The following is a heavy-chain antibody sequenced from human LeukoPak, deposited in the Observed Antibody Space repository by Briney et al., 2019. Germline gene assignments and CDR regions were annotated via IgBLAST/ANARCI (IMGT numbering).Heavy chain of an antibody. CDR3: ARQSGMKATYYFDY. D-gene: IGHD6-13*01. CDR2: IYYSGST. V-gene: IGHV4-39*01. CDR1: GGSISSSSYY. Sequence: KPSETLSLTCTVSGGSISSSSYYWGWIRQPPGKGLEWIGIIYYSGSTYYNPSLKSRVTISVDTSKNQFSLKLSSVTAADTAVYYCARQSGMKATYYFDYWGQGTLVTVSS. J-gene: IGHJ4*02.